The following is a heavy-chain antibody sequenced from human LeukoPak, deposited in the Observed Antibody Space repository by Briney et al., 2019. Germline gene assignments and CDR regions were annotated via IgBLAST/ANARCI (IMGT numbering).Heavy chain of an antibody. D-gene: IGHD6-19*01. CDR1: GFTFDEYA. J-gene: IGHJ4*02. V-gene: IGHV3-9*01. Sequence: GRSLRLSCAASGFTFDEYAMHWVRQAPGKGLEWVSGISWNSGTIGYADYVRGRFTIARDNAKNSLYLQMDNLRAEDTAFYYCSKGGFRAWYSDDWGQGTLVTVSS. CDR2: ISWNSGTI. CDR3: SKGGFRAWYSDD.